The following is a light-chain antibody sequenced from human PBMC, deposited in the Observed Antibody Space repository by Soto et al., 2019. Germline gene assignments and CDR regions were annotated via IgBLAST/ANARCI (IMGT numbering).Light chain of an antibody. V-gene: IGLV2-11*01. CDR3: CSYAGSPRYV. Sequence: QSALTQPRSVSGSPGQSVTISCTRDSSDVGGYNYVSWYQQHPGKAPKVMIYDVSERPSGVPDRFSGSKSGNTASLTISGLQAEDAADYYCCSYAGSPRYVLGTGTKLTVL. CDR1: SSDVGGYNY. CDR2: DVS. J-gene: IGLJ1*01.